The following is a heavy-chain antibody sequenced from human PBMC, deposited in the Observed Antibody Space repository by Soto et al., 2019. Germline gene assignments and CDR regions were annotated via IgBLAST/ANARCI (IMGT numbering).Heavy chain of an antibody. J-gene: IGHJ3*02. D-gene: IGHD3-16*01. CDR1: GFTFGDYA. CDR3: TRVGIMITFGGVGAFDI. V-gene: IGHV3-49*03. Sequence: PGGSLRLSCTASGFTFGDYAMSWFRQAPGKGLEWVGFIRSKAYGGTTEYAASVKGRFTISRYDSKSIAYLQMNSLKTEDTAVYYCTRVGIMITFGGVGAFDIWGQGTMVTVSS. CDR2: IRSKAYGGTT.